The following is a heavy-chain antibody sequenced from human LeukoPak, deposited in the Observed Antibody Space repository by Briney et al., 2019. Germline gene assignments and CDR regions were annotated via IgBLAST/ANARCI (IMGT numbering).Heavy chain of an antibody. Sequence: PGGSLRLSCAASGFTFSSYGMHWVCQAPGKGLEWVAVISYDGSNKYYADSVKGRFTISRDNSKNTLYLQMNSLRAEDTAVYYCAKPPDNYYYYYGMDVWGKGTTVTVSS. V-gene: IGHV3-30*18. CDR2: ISYDGSNK. CDR3: AKPPDNYYYYYGMDV. J-gene: IGHJ6*04. CDR1: GFTFSSYG.